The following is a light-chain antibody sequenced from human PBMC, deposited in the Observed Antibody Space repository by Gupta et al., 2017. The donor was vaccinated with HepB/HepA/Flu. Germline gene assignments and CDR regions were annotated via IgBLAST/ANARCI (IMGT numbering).Light chain of an antibody. J-gene: IGLJ3*02. Sequence: AGLTQQPSVSKDLRPTATLTCTGNNNNVGDQGAAWLQQHQGHPPKLLSNRNNNRPSGSPERCSASRSGKTAALTITGLQPEDETDYYCSAWDSSLSAWVFGGGTKLTVL. CDR1: NNNVGDQG. CDR2: RNN. V-gene: IGLV10-54*04. CDR3: SAWDSSLSAWV.